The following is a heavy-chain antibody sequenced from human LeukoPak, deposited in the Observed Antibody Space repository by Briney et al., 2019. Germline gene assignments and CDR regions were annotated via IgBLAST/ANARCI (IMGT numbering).Heavy chain of an antibody. V-gene: IGHV4-4*07. CDR2: IYTSGST. Sequence: PSQTLSLTCTVSGGFISSYYWSWIRQPAGKGLEWIGRIYTSGSTNYNPSLKSRVTMSVDTSKNQFSLKLSSVTAADTAVYHCAREGTNPDRPGYYYYYYMDVWGKGTTVTVSS. CDR1: GGFISSYY. D-gene: IGHD1-14*01. J-gene: IGHJ6*03. CDR3: AREGTNPDRPGYYYYYYMDV.